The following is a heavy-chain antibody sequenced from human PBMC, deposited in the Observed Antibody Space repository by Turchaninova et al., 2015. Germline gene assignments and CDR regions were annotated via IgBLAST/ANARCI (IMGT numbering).Heavy chain of an antibody. CDR2: MNPNSGNT. CDR3: AGDLTGTTRGGSFDP. CDR1: GYTFTSFA. J-gene: IGHJ5*02. Sequence: QVQLVQSGAEVKKPGASVKVSCKASGYTFTSFAINWVRQATGQGPEWMGWMNPNSGNTGYAQKFQGRVTITWNTPVTTAYMELSSLRSEDTAVYYCAGDLTGTTRGGSFDPWGQGTLVTVSS. D-gene: IGHD1-7*01. V-gene: IGHV1-8*02.